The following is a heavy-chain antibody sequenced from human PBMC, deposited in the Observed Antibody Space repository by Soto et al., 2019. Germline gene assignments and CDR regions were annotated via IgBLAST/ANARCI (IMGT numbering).Heavy chain of an antibody. D-gene: IGHD3-10*01. V-gene: IGHV3-23*01. CDR2: ISGSGGST. CDR3: AKDGLLWFGELPSGDV. Sequence: GGSLRLSCAASGFTFSSYAMSWVRQAPGKGLEWVSAISGSGGSTYYADSVKGRFTISRDNSKNTLYLQMNSLRAEDTAVYYCAKDGLLWFGELPSGDVWGKGTTVTVSS. J-gene: IGHJ6*04. CDR1: GFTFSSYA.